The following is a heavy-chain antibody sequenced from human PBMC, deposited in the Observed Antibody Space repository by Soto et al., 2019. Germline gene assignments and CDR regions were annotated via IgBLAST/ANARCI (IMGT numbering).Heavy chain of an antibody. V-gene: IGHV4-30-4*01. CDR1: GGSISSADYY. J-gene: IGHJ6*02. Sequence: PSETLSLTCTLSGGSISSADYYWSWIRQPPGKGLEWLGYIYYSGSTYYNPSLKSRGTVSVDTSKNKFSPKLSSVTASDKAEYYCARDPCSGGMGHCWFMISYCGMDGWGQGTRGAVSS. D-gene: IGHD2-15*01. CDR3: ARDPCSGGMGHCWFMISYCGMDG. CDR2: IYYSGST.